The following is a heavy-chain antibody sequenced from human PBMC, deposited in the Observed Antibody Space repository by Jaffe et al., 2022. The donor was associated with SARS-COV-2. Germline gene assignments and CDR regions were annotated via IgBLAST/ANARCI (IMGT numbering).Heavy chain of an antibody. Sequence: QVHLQESGPGLVKPSQTLSLTCSVSGASLSTTFYYWTWIRQSAEKGLEWIGRIHASGTTNYNPSLESRVIMSVDTSKSQFSLKLTSVTAADTAVYYCARAFFHDSGGYISLVFDPWGQGTQVTVSS. J-gene: IGHJ5*02. V-gene: IGHV4-61*02. CDR2: IHASGTT. CDR1: GASLSTTFYY. CDR3: ARAFFHDSGGYISLVFDP. D-gene: IGHD3-22*01.